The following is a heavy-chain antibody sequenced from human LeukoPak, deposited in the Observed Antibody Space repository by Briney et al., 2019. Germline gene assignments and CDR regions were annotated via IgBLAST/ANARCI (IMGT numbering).Heavy chain of an antibody. V-gene: IGHV1-2*02. CDR3: ASWTPPRVNTLYFDY. CDR2: INPNSGGT. D-gene: IGHD4-17*01. CDR1: GYTFTGYY. Sequence: GASVKVSCKASGYTFTGYYMHWVRQAPGQGLEWMGWINPNSGGTNYAQKFQGRVTMTRDTSISTAYMELSRLRSDDTAVYYCASWTPPRVNTLYFDYWGQGTLVTVSS. J-gene: IGHJ4*02.